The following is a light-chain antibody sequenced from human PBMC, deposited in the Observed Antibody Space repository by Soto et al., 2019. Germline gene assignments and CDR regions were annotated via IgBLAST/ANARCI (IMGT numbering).Light chain of an antibody. Sequence: DIHMTQSPSSVSASVGDSVIITCRATQDISSWVAWYQQKPGKAPKLLISAASSLESGVPRRFSGSGSGTDFTLIISSLQPEDFAPYFCQQGDSFPFTFGGGTKVEIK. V-gene: IGKV1-12*01. CDR2: AAS. CDR1: QDISSW. J-gene: IGKJ4*01. CDR3: QQGDSFPFT.